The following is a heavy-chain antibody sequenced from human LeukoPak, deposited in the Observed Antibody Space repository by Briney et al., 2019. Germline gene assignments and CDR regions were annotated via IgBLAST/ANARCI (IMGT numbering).Heavy chain of an antibody. J-gene: IGHJ4*02. V-gene: IGHV3-7*01. CDR3: ATDRDNSDWQKRFDS. D-gene: IGHD2-21*02. Sequence: GGSLRLSCAVSGFTFSTYWMNWYRQAPGKGLEWVGNINQDASEINYVDSARGRFTISRDNAKNSLHLQMNSLRAEDTAVYYCATDRDNSDWQKRFDSWGQGTLVTVSS. CDR1: GFTFSTYW. CDR2: INQDASEI.